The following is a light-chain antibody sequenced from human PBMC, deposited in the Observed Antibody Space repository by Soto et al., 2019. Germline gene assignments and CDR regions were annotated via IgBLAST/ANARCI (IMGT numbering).Light chain of an antibody. CDR3: MQGTHWPPIT. Sequence: DVVMTQSPLSLPVTLGQPASISCRSSQSLVSSDGNTFLSWFQQRPGQSPRRLIYKVSNRDSGVPGRFSGSGSATDFPLKISRVEAEDVGVYYCMQGTHWPPITFGKGTRLEIK. V-gene: IGKV2-30*01. CDR2: KVS. CDR1: QSLVSSDGNTF. J-gene: IGKJ5*01.